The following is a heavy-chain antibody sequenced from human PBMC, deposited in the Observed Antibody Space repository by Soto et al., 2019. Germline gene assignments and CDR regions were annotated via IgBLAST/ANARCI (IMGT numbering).Heavy chain of an antibody. Sequence: TRSRPCTVAGCSTISGGSYKSWIRQHRGKGLEWIGYIYYSGSTYYNPSLKSRVTISVDTSKNQFSLRLSSVTAADTAMYYCVRGVAARPARLGMDLGGPGTTVTFS. CDR2: IYYSGST. CDR3: VRGVAARPARLGMDL. CDR1: GCSTISGGSY. J-gene: IGHJ6*02. V-gene: IGHV4-30-4*08. D-gene: IGHD6-6*01.